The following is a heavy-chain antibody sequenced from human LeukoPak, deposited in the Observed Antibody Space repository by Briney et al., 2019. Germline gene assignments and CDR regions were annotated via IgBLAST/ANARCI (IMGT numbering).Heavy chain of an antibody. CDR1: GFTFSSYA. V-gene: IGHV3-30*04. J-gene: IGHJ4*02. CDR3: AREATVTTIFDY. Sequence: PGGSLRLSCAASGFTFSSYAMHWVRQAPGKGREWVAVISYDGSNKYYADSVKGRFTISRDNSKNTLYLQMNSLRAEDTAVYYCAREATVTTIFDYWGQGTLVTVSS. D-gene: IGHD4-17*01. CDR2: ISYDGSNK.